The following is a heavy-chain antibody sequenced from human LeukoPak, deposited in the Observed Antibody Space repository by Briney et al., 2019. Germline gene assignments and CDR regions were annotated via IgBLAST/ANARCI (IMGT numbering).Heavy chain of an antibody. CDR3: ARLQGDDYGDDVRFPRFDY. J-gene: IGHJ4*02. V-gene: IGHV3-74*01. Sequence: QPGGSLRLSCATSGFTFSVYWMHWVRQAPGKGLVWVSRINSYGNKTGYADSVKGRFTISRDNSKSTVDLTMNSLRAEDTALYYCARLQGDDYGDDVRFPRFDYWGQGTLVTVSS. CDR2: INSYGNKT. CDR1: GFTFSVYW. D-gene: IGHD4-17*01.